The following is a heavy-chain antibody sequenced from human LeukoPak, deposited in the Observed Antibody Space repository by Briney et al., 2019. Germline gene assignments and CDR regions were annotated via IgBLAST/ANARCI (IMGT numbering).Heavy chain of an antibody. Sequence: ASVKVSCKASGGTFSSYAISWVRQAPGQGLERMGKIIPILGIANYAQKFQGRVTITADKSTSTAYMELSSLRSEDTAVYYCASCTYDSSGLYYYYYGMDVWGQGTTVTVSS. CDR2: IIPILGIA. V-gene: IGHV1-69*04. D-gene: IGHD3-22*01. CDR1: GGTFSSYA. J-gene: IGHJ6*02. CDR3: ASCTYDSSGLYYYYYGMDV.